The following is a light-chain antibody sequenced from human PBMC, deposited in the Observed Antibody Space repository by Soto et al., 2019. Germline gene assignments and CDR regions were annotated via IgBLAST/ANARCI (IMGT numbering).Light chain of an antibody. J-gene: IGKJ4*01. Sequence: DIQMTQSPSSVSASVGDKVTITCRASQSISDWLAWYQQKPGKAPKLLIFAASSLQSGVPSRFSGSGFGTDFTLTISSLQPEDFATYYCQQANTFLPLTFGGGTKVEI. CDR1: QSISDW. CDR3: QQANTFLPLT. CDR2: AAS. V-gene: IGKV1-12*01.